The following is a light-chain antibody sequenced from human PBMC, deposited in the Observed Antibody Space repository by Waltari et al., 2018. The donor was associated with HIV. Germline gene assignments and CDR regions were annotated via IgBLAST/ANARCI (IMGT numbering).Light chain of an antibody. CDR3: AVWDDSLNAYV. CDR2: NAV. V-gene: IGLV1-44*01. Sequence: QSVLTQPPSSSGTPGQRLTISCSGSSSNVGSTTVHWYQHLPGAAPKLLILNAVERPSGVPDRFSGSKSGTSASLAISGLQSEDEADYYCAVWDDSLNAYVFGTGTTVTVL. CDR1: SSNVGSTT. J-gene: IGLJ1*01.